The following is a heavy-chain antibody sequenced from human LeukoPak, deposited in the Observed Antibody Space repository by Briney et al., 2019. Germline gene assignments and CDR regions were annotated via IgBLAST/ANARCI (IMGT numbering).Heavy chain of an antibody. D-gene: IGHD5-24*01. Sequence: ASVKVSCKASAGTFSSYAISWVRQAPGQGLEWMGGIIPIFGTANYAQKFQGRVTITADESTSTAYMELSSLRSEDTAVYYCARKRWPTGYFDYWGQGTLVTASS. CDR1: AGTFSSYA. J-gene: IGHJ4*02. V-gene: IGHV1-69*13. CDR2: IIPIFGTA. CDR3: ARKRWPTGYFDY.